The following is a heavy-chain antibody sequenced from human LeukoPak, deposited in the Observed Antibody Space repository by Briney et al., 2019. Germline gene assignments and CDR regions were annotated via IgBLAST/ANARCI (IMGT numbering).Heavy chain of an antibody. Sequence: KPSETLSLTCTVSGGSISSSSYYWSWIRQPAGKGLEWIGRIYTSGSTNYNPSLKSRVTMSVDTSKNQFSLKLSSVTAADTAVYYCARGSYYDFWSGHNPPYYFDYWGQGTLVTVSS. D-gene: IGHD3-3*01. CDR1: GGSISSSSYY. CDR3: ARGSYYDFWSGHNPPYYFDY. V-gene: IGHV4-61*02. CDR2: IYTSGST. J-gene: IGHJ4*02.